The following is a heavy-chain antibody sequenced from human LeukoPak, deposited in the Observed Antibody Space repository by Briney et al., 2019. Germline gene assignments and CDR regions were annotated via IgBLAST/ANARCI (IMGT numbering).Heavy chain of an antibody. D-gene: IGHD4-23*01. CDR3: ARGGKATVVTM. CDR2: IYSSGST. Sequence: SETLSLTCTVSGGSINSYYWSWIRQPAGKGLAWIGRIYSSGSTNYYPSLKSRVSMSVDTSKNQFSLKLTSVTAADTAVYYCARGGKATVVTMWGQGILVTVSS. CDR1: GGSINSYY. V-gene: IGHV4-4*07. J-gene: IGHJ4*02.